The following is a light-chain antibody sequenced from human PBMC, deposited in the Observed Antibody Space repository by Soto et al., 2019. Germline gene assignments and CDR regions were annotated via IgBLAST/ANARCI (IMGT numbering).Light chain of an antibody. CDR1: QSISSW. Sequence: IQMTQSTSTLSASVGDRVTITCRASQSISSWLARYQQKPGKAPKLLIYKASSLESGVPSRFSGSGSGTEVTLTSSSLQPDDFATYYCQQYNSYPTFGHGTKVEIK. CDR2: KAS. CDR3: QQYNSYPT. J-gene: IGKJ1*01. V-gene: IGKV1-5*03.